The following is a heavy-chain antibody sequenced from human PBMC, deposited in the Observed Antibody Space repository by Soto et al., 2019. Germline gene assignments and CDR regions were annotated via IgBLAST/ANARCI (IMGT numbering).Heavy chain of an antibody. Sequence: QVQLQESGPGLVKPSQTLSLTCTVSGGSINSDGYYWSWIRQHPGKGLAWIGYIHYSGNTYYNPSLKSRITISIDTSKNQFSLQLSSVTVADTAVYVCARDSLDSSGNFMRHPDAFDVWGQGTGVAVSS. CDR3: ARDSLDSSGNFMRHPDAFDV. D-gene: IGHD3-22*01. V-gene: IGHV4-31*03. J-gene: IGHJ3*01. CDR1: GGSINSDGYY. CDR2: IHYSGNT.